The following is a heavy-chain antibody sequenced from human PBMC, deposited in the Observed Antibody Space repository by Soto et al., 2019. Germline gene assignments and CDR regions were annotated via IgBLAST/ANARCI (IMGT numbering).Heavy chain of an antibody. V-gene: IGHV1-18*04. Sequence: ASVKVSCKASGYTFTSYGISWVRQAPGQGLEWMGWISAYNGNTNYAQKLQGRVTITTDTSTSTAYMELRSLRSDDTAVYYCARAKLAAILRDAFDIWGQGTMVTVSS. J-gene: IGHJ3*02. D-gene: IGHD2-2*01. CDR2: ISAYNGNT. CDR3: ARAKLAAILRDAFDI. CDR1: GYTFTSYG.